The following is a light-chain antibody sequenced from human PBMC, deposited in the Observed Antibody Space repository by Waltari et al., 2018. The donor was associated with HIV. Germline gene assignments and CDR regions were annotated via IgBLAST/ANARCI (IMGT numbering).Light chain of an antibody. V-gene: IGKV3-15*01. Sequence: EVVMTQSPGTLSVSPGERATRSCRSSENIRNNLAWYQQKPGQAPRLLFYDASARATGVPARFSGSGSGTEFTLTISGLQSEDFAIYYCQQYSRWPPTWTFGQGTKVDVK. CDR3: QQYSRWPPTWT. CDR2: DAS. J-gene: IGKJ1*01. CDR1: ENIRNN.